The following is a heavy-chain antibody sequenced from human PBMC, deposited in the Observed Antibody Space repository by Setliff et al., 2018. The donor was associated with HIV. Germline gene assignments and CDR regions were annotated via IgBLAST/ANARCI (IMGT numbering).Heavy chain of an antibody. CDR1: GFTFSSYW. D-gene: IGHD6-19*01. V-gene: IGHV3-7*01. J-gene: IGHJ6*03. Sequence: LRLSCAASGFTFSSYWMSWVRQAPGKGLEWVANIKQDGSEKYYVDSVKGRFTISRDNAKNSLYLQMNSLRAEDTAVYYCAREYSSGWESDHYYMDVWGKGTTVTVSS. CDR2: IKQDGSEK. CDR3: AREYSSGWESDHYYMDV.